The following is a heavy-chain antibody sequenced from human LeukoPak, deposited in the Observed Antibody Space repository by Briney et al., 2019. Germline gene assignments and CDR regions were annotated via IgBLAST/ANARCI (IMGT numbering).Heavy chain of an antibody. CDR1: GYSFSSHD. J-gene: IGHJ4*02. CDR2: MNPKSGNT. D-gene: IGHD5-18*01. CDR3: KVLDTAMGGENYFDY. Sequence: ASVKVSCKASGYSFSSHDINWVRQATGQGLEWMGWMNPKSGNTDHAQKFQGRVTITTDESTSTAYMELSSLRSEDTAVYYCKVLDTAMGGENYFDYWGQGTLVTVSS. V-gene: IGHV1-8*01.